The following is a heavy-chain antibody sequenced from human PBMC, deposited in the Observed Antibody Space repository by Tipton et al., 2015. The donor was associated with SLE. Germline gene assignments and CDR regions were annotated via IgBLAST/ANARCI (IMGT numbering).Heavy chain of an antibody. CDR3: ANLSFITMIVVVGEAFDI. V-gene: IGHV3-23*01. CDR2: ISGSGGST. J-gene: IGHJ3*02. D-gene: IGHD3-22*01. CDR1: GFTFSSYV. Sequence: SLRLSCAASGFTFSSYVMNWVRQAPGKGLEWVSAISGSGGSTYYADSVKGRFTISRDNSKNTLYLQMNSLRAEDTAVYYCANLSFITMIVVVGEAFDIWGQGTMVTVSS.